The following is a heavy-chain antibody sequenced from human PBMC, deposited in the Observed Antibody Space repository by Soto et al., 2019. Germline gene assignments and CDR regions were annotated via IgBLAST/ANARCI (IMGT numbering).Heavy chain of an antibody. CDR3: ARGGRTTVTTLLGWCDP. V-gene: IGHV4-31*03. CDR1: GGSISSGGYY. CDR2: IYYSGST. D-gene: IGHD4-17*01. J-gene: IGHJ5*02. Sequence: QVQLQESGPGLVKPSQTLSLTCTVSGGSISSGGYYWSWIRQHPGKGLEWIGYIYYSGSTYYNPSLKSRCTLSVDTSKNQFPLKLSSVTAADTAVYYCARGGRTTVTTLLGWCDPWGQGTLVTVSS.